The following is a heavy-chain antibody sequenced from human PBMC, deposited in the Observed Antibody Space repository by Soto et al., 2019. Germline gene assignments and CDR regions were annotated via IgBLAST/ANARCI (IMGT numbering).Heavy chain of an antibody. V-gene: IGHV3-53*01. J-gene: IGHJ5*02. Sequence: PLVESGGGLIQPGGSLRLSCAASGFTVSSNFMTWVRQAPGKGLEWVSVIYTGGSTYYTDSVKGRFTISRDNSKNTLYLQMNSLRAEDTALYYCARGGPAYWFDPWGQGTLVTVSS. D-gene: IGHD2-2*01. CDR1: GFTVSSNF. CDR3: ARGGPAYWFDP. CDR2: IYTGGST.